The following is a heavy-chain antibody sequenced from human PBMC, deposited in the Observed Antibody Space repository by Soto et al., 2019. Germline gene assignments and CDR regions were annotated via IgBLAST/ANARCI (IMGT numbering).Heavy chain of an antibody. CDR3: ARQQVTDSHYYGLDV. CDR1: GFTFSTYW. Sequence: GGSLRLSCAASGFTFSTYWMNWVRQTPGKGLMWVSRISPDGSSRGYADSVEGRFTVSRDNSKNILFLQINSLRAEDAAVYYCARQQVTDSHYYGLDVWGQGTTVTVSS. D-gene: IGHD2-15*01. V-gene: IGHV3-74*01. CDR2: ISPDGSSR. J-gene: IGHJ6*02.